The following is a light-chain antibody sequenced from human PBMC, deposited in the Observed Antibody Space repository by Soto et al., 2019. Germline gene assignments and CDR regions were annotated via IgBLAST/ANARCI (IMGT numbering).Light chain of an antibody. Sequence: AIQLTQSPSSLSASVGDTVTITCRASQGISNALAWYQQIPGKPPKLLIYDASTLESGVPSRFSGSGSGTDFTLTISSLQPGDFATYYCQQFNGFPTFGQGTRLAIK. CDR2: DAS. CDR1: QGISNA. CDR3: QQFNGFPT. J-gene: IGKJ5*01. V-gene: IGKV1-13*02.